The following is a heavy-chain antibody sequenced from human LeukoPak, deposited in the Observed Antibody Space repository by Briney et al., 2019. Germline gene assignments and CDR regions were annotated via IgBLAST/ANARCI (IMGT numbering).Heavy chain of an antibody. D-gene: IGHD5-18*01. J-gene: IGHJ4*02. CDR1: GYTFTDFY. CDR2: INPNSGGT. V-gene: IGHV1-2*02. Sequence: ASVKVSCKTSGYTFTDFYMHWVRQAPGQGLEWMGWINPNSGGTNYAQKFQGRVTMTRDTSISTAYMELSRLRSDDTAVYYCARDARIQLWPRFGYWGQGTLVTVSS. CDR3: ARDARIQLWPRFGY.